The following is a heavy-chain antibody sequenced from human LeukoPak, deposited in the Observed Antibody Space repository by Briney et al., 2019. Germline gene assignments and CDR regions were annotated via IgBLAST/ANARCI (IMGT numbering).Heavy chain of an antibody. CDR2: FNPNSGGT. Sequence: ASVTVSCKASGYTFTGYYMHWVRQAPGQGLEWMGWFNPNSGGTNYAQNFQGRVTMTRDTSISTAYMELSRLRSDDTAVYYCARSHYYYDSSGHIDYWGQGTLVTVSS. D-gene: IGHD3-22*01. J-gene: IGHJ4*02. V-gene: IGHV1-2*02. CDR1: GYTFTGYY. CDR3: ARSHYYYDSSGHIDY.